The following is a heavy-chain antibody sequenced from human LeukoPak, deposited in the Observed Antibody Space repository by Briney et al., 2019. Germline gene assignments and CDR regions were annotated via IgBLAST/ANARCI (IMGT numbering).Heavy chain of an antibody. CDR3: ARLRQGIVVVPAAIRGGNYYYYMDV. V-gene: IGHV4-59*01. D-gene: IGHD2-2*02. CDR1: GGSISGYY. Sequence: SETLSLTCTVSGGSISGYYWSWIRQPPGKGLEWIGYIYYSGNTNYNPSLKSRVTISVDTSKNQFSLRVTSVTAADTAVYYCARLRQGIVVVPAAIRGGNYYYYMDVWGKGTTVTVSS. CDR2: IYYSGNT. J-gene: IGHJ6*03.